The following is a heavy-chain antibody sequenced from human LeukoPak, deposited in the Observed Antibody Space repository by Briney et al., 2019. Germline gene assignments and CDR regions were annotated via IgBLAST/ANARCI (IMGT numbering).Heavy chain of an antibody. CDR3: ASDAFDI. Sequence: SVKASCKASGGTFSSYTISWVRQAPGQGLEWMGRIIPILGIANYAQKFQGRVTVTADKSASTAYMELSSLRSEDTAMYYCASDAFDIWGQGTMVTVSS. CDR1: GGTFSSYT. CDR2: IIPILGIA. J-gene: IGHJ3*02. V-gene: IGHV1-69*02.